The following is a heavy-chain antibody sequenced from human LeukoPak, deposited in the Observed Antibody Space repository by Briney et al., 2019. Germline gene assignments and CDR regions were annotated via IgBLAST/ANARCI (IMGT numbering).Heavy chain of an antibody. CDR2: IFYNGST. CDR1: GGSISSYF. D-gene: IGHD6-6*01. J-gene: IGHJ4*02. V-gene: IGHV4-59*12. Sequence: SETLSLTCTVSGGSISSYFWSWIRQPPGKGLEWIGYIFYNGSTNYNPSLKSRVTISVDTSKNQFSLKLSSVTAADTAVYYCARSNRYSSSSSDYWGQGTLVTVSS. CDR3: ARSNRYSSSSSDY.